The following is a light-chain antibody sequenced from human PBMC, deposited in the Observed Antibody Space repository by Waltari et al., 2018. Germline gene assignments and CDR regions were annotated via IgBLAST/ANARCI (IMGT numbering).Light chain of an antibody. CDR1: QTVTSIS. Sequence: EIVLTQSPGTLSLSPGERATLSCMASQTVTSISLSWYQQKPGQAPRLLIYGASTRATGIPDRFSGSGSGTDFTLTISRLEPEDFAVYYCQQYDGIVLTFGGGTKAEI. CDR3: QQYDGIVLT. V-gene: IGKV3-20*01. J-gene: IGKJ4*01. CDR2: GAS.